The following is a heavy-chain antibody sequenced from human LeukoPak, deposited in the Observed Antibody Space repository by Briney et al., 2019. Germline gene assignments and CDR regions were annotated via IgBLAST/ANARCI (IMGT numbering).Heavy chain of an antibody. D-gene: IGHD2-2*01. J-gene: IGHJ4*02. CDR2: INPNSGGT. V-gene: IGHV1-2*02. CDR3: ARDQSDSTSCYGY. Sequence: ASVKVSCKASGYTFTGYYMHWVRQAPGQGLEWMGWINPNSGGTNYAQKFQGRVTMTRDTSISTAYMELSRLRSDDTAVYYCARDQSDSTSCYGYWGQGTLVTVSS. CDR1: GYTFTGYY.